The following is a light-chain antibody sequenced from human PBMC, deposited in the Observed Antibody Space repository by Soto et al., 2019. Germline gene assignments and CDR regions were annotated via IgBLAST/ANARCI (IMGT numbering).Light chain of an antibody. J-gene: IGKJ1*01. CDR1: QSISSW. V-gene: IGKV1-5*03. Sequence: DIQMTQSPSTLSASVGDKVTITCRASQSISSWLAWYQQKPGKAPKLLIYKASSLQRGVPSRFSGSGSATEITLTISSLQPDEFEAYYWQQYNSYWTLGQGTKVEIK. CDR2: KAS. CDR3: QQYNSYWT.